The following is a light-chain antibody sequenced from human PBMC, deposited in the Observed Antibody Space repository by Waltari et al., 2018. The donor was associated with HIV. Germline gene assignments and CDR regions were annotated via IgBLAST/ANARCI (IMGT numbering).Light chain of an antibody. J-gene: IGLJ2*01. Sequence: QSALTQPPSASGSPGQSVTISCTGTSSDVGAYNYVSWFQQHPGKAPKLMIYDVTKRPSGVPALFSGSKSGNTTSLTVSGLQAEDEAYYYCASHAGSKDVFGGGTRLTVL. CDR1: SSDVGAYNY. V-gene: IGLV2-8*01. CDR3: ASHAGSKDV. CDR2: DVT.